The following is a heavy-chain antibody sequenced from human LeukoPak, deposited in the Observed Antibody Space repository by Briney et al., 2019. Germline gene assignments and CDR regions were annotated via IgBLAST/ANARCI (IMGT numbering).Heavy chain of an antibody. CDR2: ISSSGSTI. CDR3: ARGGGSGYYITEHDY. V-gene: IGHV3-48*03. CDR1: GFTFSGYE. J-gene: IGHJ4*02. D-gene: IGHD3-3*01. Sequence: PGGSLRLSCAASGFTFSGYEMNWVRQAPGKGMEWVSYISSSGSTIYYADSVKGRFTISRDNAKNSLYLQMNSLRAEDTAVYYCARGGGSGYYITEHDYWGQGTLVTVSS.